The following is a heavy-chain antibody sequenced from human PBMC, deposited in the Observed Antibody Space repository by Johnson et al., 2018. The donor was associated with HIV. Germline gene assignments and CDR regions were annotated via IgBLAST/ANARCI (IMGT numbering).Heavy chain of an antibody. CDR1: EFTFSNHD. Sequence: VQLVESGGGLVQPGGSLRLSCAASEFTFSNHDMHWVRQTTGKGLEWVSGIAFSGNINQPESVKGRFAISRNNADNSLYLQMNSLRVEDTALYFCATVWRNEGRHSFDVWGLGTMVTVSS. CDR2: IAFSGNI. CDR3: ATVWRNEGRHSFDV. J-gene: IGHJ3*01. V-gene: IGHV3-13*01. D-gene: IGHD1-1*01.